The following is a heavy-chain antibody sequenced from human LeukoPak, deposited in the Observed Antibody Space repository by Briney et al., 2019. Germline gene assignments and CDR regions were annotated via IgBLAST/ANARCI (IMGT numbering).Heavy chain of an antibody. Sequence: GGSLRLSCAASGFTVSSNYTSWVRQAPGKGLEWVSVIYSGGSTYYADSVKGRFTISRDNSKNTLYLQMNSLRAEDTAVYYCARGNPYYYDSSGYYYLDYWGQGTLVTVSS. D-gene: IGHD3-22*01. J-gene: IGHJ4*02. V-gene: IGHV3-66*01. CDR1: GFTVSSNY. CDR2: IYSGGST. CDR3: ARGNPYYYDSSGYYYLDY.